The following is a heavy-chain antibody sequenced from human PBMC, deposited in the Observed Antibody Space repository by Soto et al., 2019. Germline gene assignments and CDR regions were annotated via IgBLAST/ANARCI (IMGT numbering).Heavy chain of an antibody. CDR3: ATVRGYCSGTTCFGP. CDR1: GFTFRNYW. V-gene: IGHV3-7*02. CDR2: IAQDGSEK. J-gene: IGHJ5*02. D-gene: IGHD2-15*01. Sequence: EVRLVESGGGLVQPGGSLRLTCVASGFTFRNYWMSWARQAPGKGLEWVANIAQDGSEKNYVDSAKGRFTISRDNGQNSLYLQMNSLRAEDTAMYYCATVRGYCSGTTCFGPWGQGTLVTVSS.